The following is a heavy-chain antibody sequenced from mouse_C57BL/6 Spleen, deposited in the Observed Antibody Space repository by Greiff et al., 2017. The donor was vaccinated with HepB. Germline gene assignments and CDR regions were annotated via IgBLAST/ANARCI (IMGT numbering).Heavy chain of an antibody. D-gene: IGHD1-1*01. Sequence: VHLVESGAELVRPGASVKLSCKASGYTFTDYYINWVKQRPGQGLEWIARIYPGSGNTYYNEKFKGKATLTAEKSSSTAYMQLSSLTSEDSAVYFCARSATVVDFDYWGQGTTLTVSS. CDR1: GYTFTDYY. V-gene: IGHV1-76*01. CDR3: ARSATVVDFDY. J-gene: IGHJ2*01. CDR2: IYPGSGNT.